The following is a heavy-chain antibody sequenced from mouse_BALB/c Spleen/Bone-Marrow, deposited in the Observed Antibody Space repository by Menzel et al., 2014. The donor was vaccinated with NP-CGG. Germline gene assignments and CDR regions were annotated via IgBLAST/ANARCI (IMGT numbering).Heavy chain of an antibody. Sequence: VQLQQSGAELVMPGASVKMSCKASGYTFTDYWMHWVKQRPGQGLEWIGAIDTSDSYTSHNQKFKGKATLTVDESSSTAYMQLSSLTSEDSAVYYCARDYYGRGWYFDVWGAGTTVTVSS. CDR2: IDTSDSYT. CDR3: ARDYYGRGWYFDV. CDR1: GYTFTDYW. D-gene: IGHD1-1*01. V-gene: IGHV1-69*01. J-gene: IGHJ1*01.